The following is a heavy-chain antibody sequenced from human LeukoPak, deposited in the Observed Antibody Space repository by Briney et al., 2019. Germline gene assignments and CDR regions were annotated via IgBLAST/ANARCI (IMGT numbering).Heavy chain of an antibody. V-gene: IGHV3-9*01. J-gene: IGHJ4*02. Sequence: GRSLRLSCAGSGFAFDDYAMHWVRQAPGKGLEWVSGISRNSDNIDYADSVKGRFIISRDNAKNSLYLQMNRLRAEDTALYYCVKDTRIVVAGIFDFWGQGTLVTVSS. D-gene: IGHD6-19*01. CDR2: ISRNSDNI. CDR3: VKDTRIVVAGIFDF. CDR1: GFAFDDYA.